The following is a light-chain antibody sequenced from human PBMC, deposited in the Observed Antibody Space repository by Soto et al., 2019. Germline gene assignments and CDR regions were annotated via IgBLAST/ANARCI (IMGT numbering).Light chain of an antibody. CDR1: QGIRTY. CDR2: SAS. J-gene: IGKJ1*01. Sequence: IQMTQSPSSLSASVGDRVTITCRASQGIRTYLAWYQQKPGKVPKLLIFSASTLQSGVPPRFSGSGSGTDFTLTISSLQPEDVATCYCQKYDSAPWTFGQGTKVDIK. V-gene: IGKV1-27*01. CDR3: QKYDSAPWT.